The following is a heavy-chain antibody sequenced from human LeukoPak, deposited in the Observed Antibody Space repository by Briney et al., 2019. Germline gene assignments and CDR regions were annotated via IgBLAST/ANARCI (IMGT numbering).Heavy chain of an antibody. D-gene: IGHD6-19*01. CDR3: ARVVAGTHDY. Sequence: PGGSLRLSCAASGFTFSSYAMHWVRQAPGKGLEWVAVISYDGSNKYYADSVKGRFTISRDNSKNTLYLQMNSLRAEDTAVYYCARVVAGTHDYWGQGTLVTVSS. V-gene: IGHV3-30-3*01. J-gene: IGHJ4*02. CDR1: GFTFSSYA. CDR2: ISYDGSNK.